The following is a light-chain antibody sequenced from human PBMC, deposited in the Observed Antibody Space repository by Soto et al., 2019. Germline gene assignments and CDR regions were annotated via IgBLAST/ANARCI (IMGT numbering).Light chain of an antibody. Sequence: EVVLTQSPATLSLSPGERATLSCRASQNVRTFLDWYQQKPGQAPRLLIYGASNRATGIPARFSGNGSGTDFTLTISSLEPDDFAVYYCRQHSHWRPWTFGQGTWVEIQ. V-gene: IGKV3-11*01. CDR1: QNVRTF. J-gene: IGKJ1*01. CDR3: RQHSHWRPWT. CDR2: GAS.